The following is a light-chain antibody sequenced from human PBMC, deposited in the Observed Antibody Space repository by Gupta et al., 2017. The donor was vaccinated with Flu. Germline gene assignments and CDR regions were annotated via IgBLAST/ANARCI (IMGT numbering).Light chain of an antibody. J-gene: IGKJ2*01. V-gene: IGKV3-15*01. CDR2: DAS. CDR3: QQNNTWPYA. Sequence: EIVMTQSPATLSVSPGERATLSCRARQSVSRNLAWYQQKPGQAPRLLIYDASTRANGIPARFSGSGYGTEFTLTISIRQSEDFAIYYCQQNNTWPYAFGQGTKLEIK. CDR1: QSVSRN.